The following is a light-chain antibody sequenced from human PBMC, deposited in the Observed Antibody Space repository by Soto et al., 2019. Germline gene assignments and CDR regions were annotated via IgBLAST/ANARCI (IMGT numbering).Light chain of an antibody. CDR3: QQYNNWPPWT. CDR1: QSVSSN. CDR2: GAS. J-gene: IGKJ1*01. Sequence: ETVLTQSPGTLSLSPGERATLSCRASQSVSSNLAWYQQKPGQAPRLLIYGASTRATGIPARFSGGGSGTEFTLTISSLQSEDFAVYYCQQYNNWPPWTFGQGTKVDIK. V-gene: IGKV3-15*01.